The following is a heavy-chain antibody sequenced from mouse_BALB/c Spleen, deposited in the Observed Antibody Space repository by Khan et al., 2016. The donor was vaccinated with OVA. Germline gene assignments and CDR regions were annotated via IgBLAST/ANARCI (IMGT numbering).Heavy chain of an antibody. CDR1: GYSITSDYA. D-gene: IGHD1-1*01. CDR3: ARIYGGDFDY. Sequence: EVKLLESGPGLVKPSQSLSLTCTVTGYSITSDYAWNWIRQFPGNKLEWMGYISYSGNTKYNPSLKSRISITRDTSKNQFFLQLNSVTTEDTVTYYCARIYGGDFDYWGQGTTLTVSS. J-gene: IGHJ2*01. V-gene: IGHV3-2*02. CDR2: ISYSGNT.